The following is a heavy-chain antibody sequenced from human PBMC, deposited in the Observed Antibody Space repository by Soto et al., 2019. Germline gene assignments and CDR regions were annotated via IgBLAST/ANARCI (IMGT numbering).Heavy chain of an antibody. CDR3: ARDRVESLGDVVPAAMLYRKDYFDY. CDR2: ISSFNGNT. J-gene: IGHJ4*02. CDR1: GYTFTSYG. Sequence: ASVKVSCKASGYTFTSYGISWVRQAPGQGLERMGRISSFNGNTNYAQKLQGRVTMTTDPSTSTAYIELRSLRSDDTAVYYCARDRVESLGDVVPAAMLYRKDYFDYWGQGTLVTVSS. V-gene: IGHV1-18*01. D-gene: IGHD2-2*01.